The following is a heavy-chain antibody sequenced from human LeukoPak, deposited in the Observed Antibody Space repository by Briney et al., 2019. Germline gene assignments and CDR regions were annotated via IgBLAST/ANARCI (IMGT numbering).Heavy chain of an antibody. Sequence: PGGSLRLSCAASGFTFSNYAMHWVRQAPGKGLEWVAIISYDGNNNYYADSVKGRFTISRDTSKNTLYLQMNSLRAEDTAVYYCARDMDLSYGIDYWGLGTVVTVSS. CDR1: GFTFSNYA. CDR2: ISYDGNNN. V-gene: IGHV3-30*04. D-gene: IGHD3-16*01. J-gene: IGHJ4*02. CDR3: ARDMDLSYGIDY.